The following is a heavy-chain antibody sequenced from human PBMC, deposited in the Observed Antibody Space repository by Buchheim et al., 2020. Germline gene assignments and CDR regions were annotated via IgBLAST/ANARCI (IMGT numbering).Heavy chain of an antibody. CDR3: ARNRPGSSWSYYYYYGMDD. CDR2: INHSGST. V-gene: IGHV4-34*01. J-gene: IGHJ6*02. Sequence: QVQLQQWGAGLLKPSETLSLTCAVYGGSFSGYYWSWIRQPPGKGLEWIGEINHSGSTNYNPSLKSRVTISVDTSKNQFSLKLSSVTAADTAVYYCARNRPGSSWSYYYYYGMDDWGQGTT. D-gene: IGHD6-13*01. CDR1: GGSFSGYY.